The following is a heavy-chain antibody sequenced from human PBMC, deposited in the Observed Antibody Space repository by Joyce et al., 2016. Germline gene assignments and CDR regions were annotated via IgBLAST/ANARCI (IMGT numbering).Heavy chain of an antibody. CDR2: ISAYNGNT. D-gene: IGHD3-3*01. CDR3: ARGILEVDAFDI. CDR1: GYTFTRNN. Sequence: QVQLVQSGAEVKKPGASVKVSCKASGYTFTRNNINWVRQAPGQGLEWMGWISAYNGNTNYAQKLQGRVTMTTDTSTSTAYIELRSLRSDDTAVYYCARGILEVDAFDIWGQGTLVTVSS. V-gene: IGHV1-18*01. J-gene: IGHJ3*02.